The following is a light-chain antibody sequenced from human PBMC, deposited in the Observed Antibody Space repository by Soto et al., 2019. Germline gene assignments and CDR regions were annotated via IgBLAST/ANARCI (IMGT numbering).Light chain of an antibody. Sequence: QSALTQPASVSGSPGQSITISCTGTSSDVGGYNYVSWYQQHPDKAPKLVIFEVSIRPSGVSIRFSGSKSGNTASLTISGLQTEDEADYYCSSYTSRPTLFVFGSGTKLTVL. J-gene: IGLJ3*02. V-gene: IGLV2-14*01. CDR3: SSYTSRPTLFV. CDR1: SSDVGGYNY. CDR2: EVS.